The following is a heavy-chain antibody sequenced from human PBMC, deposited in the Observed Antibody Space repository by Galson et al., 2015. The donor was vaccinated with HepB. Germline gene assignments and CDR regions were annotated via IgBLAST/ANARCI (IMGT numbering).Heavy chain of an antibody. CDR2: ISSSRTYI. V-gene: IGHV3-21*01. CDR3: APGGYSSGYYLDY. D-gene: IGHD3-22*01. CDR1: GFTFSSYS. Sequence: LRLSCAASGFTFSSYSMNWVRQAPGKGLEWVSSISSSRTYIYYADSVKGRFTISRDNAKNSLYLQMNSLRAEDTAVYYCAPGGYSSGYYLDYWGQGTLVTVSS. J-gene: IGHJ4*02.